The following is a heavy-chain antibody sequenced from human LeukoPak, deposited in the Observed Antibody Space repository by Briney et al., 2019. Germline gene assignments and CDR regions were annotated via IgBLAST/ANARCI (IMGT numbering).Heavy chain of an antibody. Sequence: ASVKVSCKASGYTFTGYDINWVRQATGQGLAWMGWMNPNSGNTGYAQKFQGRVTMTRNTSINTAYMELSSLRSEDTAVYYCARGHEMATASFEYWGRGTLVTVSS. CDR1: GYTFTGYD. CDR3: ARGHEMATASFEY. V-gene: IGHV1-8*01. CDR2: MNPNSGNT. J-gene: IGHJ4*02. D-gene: IGHD5-24*01.